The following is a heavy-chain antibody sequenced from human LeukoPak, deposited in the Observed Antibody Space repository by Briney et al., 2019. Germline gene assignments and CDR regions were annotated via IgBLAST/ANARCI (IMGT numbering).Heavy chain of an antibody. CDR3: ARVRGRSNWFDP. D-gene: IGHD3-16*01. V-gene: IGHV1-18*04. J-gene: IGHJ5*02. CDR2: ISAYKGNT. CDR1: GYTFISYG. Sequence: GASVKVSCKASGYTFISYGISWVRQAPGQGLEWMGWISAYKGNTKYAQKFQGRVTITTDTSTSTAYMELRSLRSDDTAVYYCARVRGRSNWFDPWGQGTLVTVSS.